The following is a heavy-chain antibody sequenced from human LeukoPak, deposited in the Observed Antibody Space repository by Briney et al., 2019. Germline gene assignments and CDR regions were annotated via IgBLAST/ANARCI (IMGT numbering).Heavy chain of an antibody. CDR3: ATEGPEGSSCDY. V-gene: IGHV1-2*04. CDR2: INPNSGGT. J-gene: IGHJ4*02. Sequence: GASVTVSFKASGYTFTGYYMHWVRQAPGQGLEWMGWINPNSGGTNYAQKFQGWVTMTRDTSISIAYMELSRLRSDDTAVYYCATEGPEGSSCDYWGQGTLVTVSS. D-gene: IGHD2-15*01. CDR1: GYTFTGYY.